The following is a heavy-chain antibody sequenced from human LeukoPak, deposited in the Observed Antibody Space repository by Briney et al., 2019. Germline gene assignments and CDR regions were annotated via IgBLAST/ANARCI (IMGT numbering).Heavy chain of an antibody. V-gene: IGHV4-28*06. J-gene: IGHJ4*02. Sequence: TSETLSLTCAVSGYSISSSNWWGWIRQPPGKGLEWIGYIYYSGSTNYSPSLKSRVTMSVDTSKNQFSLKLSSVTALDTAVYYCARWVSGDRYFDYWGQGTLVTVSS. CDR2: IYYSGST. CDR3: ARWVSGDRYFDY. CDR1: GYSISSSNW. D-gene: IGHD3-10*01.